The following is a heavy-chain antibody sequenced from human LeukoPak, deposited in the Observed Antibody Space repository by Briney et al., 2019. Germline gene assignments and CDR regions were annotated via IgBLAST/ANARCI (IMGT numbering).Heavy chain of an antibody. CDR1: GFTFSDYY. Sequence: GGSLRLSCAASGFTFSDYYMSWIRQAPGKGLEWVSYISSSGSTIYYADSVKGRFTISRDNAKNSLYLQMNSLRAEDTAVYYCARAHLPMVRGSFPVVYWGQGTLVTVSS. D-gene: IGHD3-10*01. J-gene: IGHJ4*02. CDR3: ARAHLPMVRGSFPVVY. V-gene: IGHV3-11*04. CDR2: ISSSGSTI.